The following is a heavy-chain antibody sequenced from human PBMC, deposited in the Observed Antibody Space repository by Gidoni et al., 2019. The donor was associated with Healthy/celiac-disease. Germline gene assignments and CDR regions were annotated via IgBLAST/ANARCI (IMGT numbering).Heavy chain of an antibody. V-gene: IGHV3-23*01. D-gene: IGHD4-17*01. CDR3: AKDRADYGDYPYFDY. Sequence: EVQLLESGGGLVQPGGSLSLSCAASGFTFSSYAMSWVRQAPGKGLEWVSAISGSGGSTYYADSVKGRFTISRDNSKNTLYLQTNSLRAEDTAVYYCAKDRADYGDYPYFDYWGQGTLVTVSS. CDR1: GFTFSSYA. J-gene: IGHJ4*02. CDR2: ISGSGGST.